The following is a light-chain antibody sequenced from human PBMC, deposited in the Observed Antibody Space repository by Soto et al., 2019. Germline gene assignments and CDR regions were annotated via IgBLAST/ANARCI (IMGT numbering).Light chain of an antibody. CDR2: DAS. J-gene: IGKJ4*01. CDR3: QKLTSYPLN. V-gene: IGKV1-9*01. Sequence: IHLTKSPSSLSASVGARVTITCRASQGITSYLAWYQQKPGKAPKLLIYDASTLQSGVPSRFSGSGSGTDFTLTISSLQPEDFATYYCQKLTSYPLNCGGGNTVAIK. CDR1: QGITSY.